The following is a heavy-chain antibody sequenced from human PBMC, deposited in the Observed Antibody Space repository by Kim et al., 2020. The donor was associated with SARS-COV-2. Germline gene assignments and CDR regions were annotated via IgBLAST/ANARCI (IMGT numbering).Heavy chain of an antibody. CDR2: IYYSGST. J-gene: IGHJ3*02. V-gene: IGHV4-59*08. CDR3: ARRGLIAVAAFDI. D-gene: IGHD6-19*01. Sequence: SETLSLTCTVSGGSISSYYWSWIRQPPGKGLEWIGYIYYSGSTNYNPSLKSRVTISVDTSKNQFSLKLSSVTAADTAVYYCARRGLIAVAAFDIWGQGTMVTVFS. CDR1: GGSISSYY.